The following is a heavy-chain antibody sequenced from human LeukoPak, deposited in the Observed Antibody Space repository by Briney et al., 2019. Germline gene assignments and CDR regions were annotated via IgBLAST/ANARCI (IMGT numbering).Heavy chain of an antibody. J-gene: IGHJ4*02. V-gene: IGHV4-59*01. Sequence: PSETLSLTCTVSGGSISSYYWSWIRQPPGKGLEWIGYIYYSGSTNHNPSLKSRVTISVDTPKNQFSLKLSSVTAADTAVYYCARAYYETLFDYWGQGTLVTVSS. CDR2: IYYSGST. CDR3: ARAYYETLFDY. CDR1: GGSISSYY. D-gene: IGHD3-22*01.